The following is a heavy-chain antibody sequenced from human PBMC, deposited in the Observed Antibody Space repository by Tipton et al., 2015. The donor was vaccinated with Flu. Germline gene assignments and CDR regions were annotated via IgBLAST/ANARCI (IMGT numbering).Heavy chain of an antibody. V-gene: IGHV3-30*02. Sequence: GSLRLSCVASGFTFSRYGMHWVRQAPGKGLEWVSSIGNDGDNKYYADSVRGRFTISRDNSKNTVSLQMSSLRAEDTAVYYCAKDNYGDYRRGMDVWGQGTTVTVSS. CDR1: GFTFSRYG. CDR2: IGNDGDNK. D-gene: IGHD4-17*01. CDR3: AKDNYGDYRRGMDV. J-gene: IGHJ6*02.